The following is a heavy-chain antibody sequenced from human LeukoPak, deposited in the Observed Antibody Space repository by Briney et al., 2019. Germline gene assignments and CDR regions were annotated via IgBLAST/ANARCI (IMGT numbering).Heavy chain of an antibody. Sequence: GGSLRLSCAASGFTFSSYAMHWVRQAPGKGLEWVAVISYDGSNKYYADSVKGRFTISRDNSKNTLYLQMNSLRAEDTAVYYCAKGEQWLVSSEYFQHWGQGTLVTVSS. J-gene: IGHJ1*01. CDR3: AKGEQWLVSSEYFQH. CDR1: GFTFSSYA. V-gene: IGHV3-30-3*01. D-gene: IGHD6-19*01. CDR2: ISYDGSNK.